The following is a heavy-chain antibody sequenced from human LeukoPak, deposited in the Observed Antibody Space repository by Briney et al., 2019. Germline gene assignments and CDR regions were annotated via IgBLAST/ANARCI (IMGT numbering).Heavy chain of an antibody. CDR3: AKDAYSRGDY. V-gene: IGHV3-7*01. CDR2: INQDGSVI. D-gene: IGHD2-21*01. CDR1: GFTFSSHW. Sequence: PGGSLRLSCAVSGFTFSSHWMSWVRQAPGKGLEWVANINQDGSVINYVGSVKGRFTISRDNAENSLYLQMNSLRGDDTALYYCAKDAYSRGDYWGQGTLVTVSS. J-gene: IGHJ4*02.